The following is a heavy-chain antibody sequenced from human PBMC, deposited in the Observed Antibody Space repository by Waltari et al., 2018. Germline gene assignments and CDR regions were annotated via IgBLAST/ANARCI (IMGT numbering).Heavy chain of an antibody. J-gene: IGHJ4*02. V-gene: IGHV3-53*01. CDR3: ARVFSGSLDY. D-gene: IGHD1-26*01. CDR2: TKGGGNT. Sequence: EVQLVESGGGLIQPGGSLRLSCAASGFIVSNNYMSWVRQAPGKGLEWVSVTKGGGNTFYSDSVKGRFTISRDNAKNSLYLQMNSLRAEDTAVYYCARVFSGSLDYWGQGTLVTVSS. CDR1: GFIVSNNY.